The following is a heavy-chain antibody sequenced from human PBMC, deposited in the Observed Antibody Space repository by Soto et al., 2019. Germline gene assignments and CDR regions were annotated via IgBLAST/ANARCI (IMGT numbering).Heavy chain of an antibody. D-gene: IGHD5-18*01. CDR3: ARTYSCGSLYYYYYMDV. V-gene: IGHV1-18*01. CDR2: ISAYNGNT. Sequence: QVQLVQSGAEVKKPGASVKVSCKASGYTFTSYGISWVRQAPGQGLEWMGWISAYNGNTNYAQKLQGRVTMTTDTSTSTAYMELRSLRSDDTAVYYCARTYSCGSLYYYYYMDVWGKGTTVTVSS. J-gene: IGHJ6*03. CDR1: GYTFTSYG.